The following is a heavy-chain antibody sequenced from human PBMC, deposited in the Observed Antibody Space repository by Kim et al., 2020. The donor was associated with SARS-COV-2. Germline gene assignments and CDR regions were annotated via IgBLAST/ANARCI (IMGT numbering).Heavy chain of an antibody. Sequence: GGSLRLSCAASGFTFSRYAMSWVRQAPGKGLEWVSGIGNVGTSPYYADSVKGRFTISRETSRSTLYLRMNSLRADDTAIYYCAKETSVAANARDEFDNWG. CDR1: GFTFSRYA. CDR3: AKETSVAANARDEFDN. V-gene: IGHV3-23*03. J-gene: IGHJ4*01. CDR2: IGNVGTSP. D-gene: IGHD6-19*01.